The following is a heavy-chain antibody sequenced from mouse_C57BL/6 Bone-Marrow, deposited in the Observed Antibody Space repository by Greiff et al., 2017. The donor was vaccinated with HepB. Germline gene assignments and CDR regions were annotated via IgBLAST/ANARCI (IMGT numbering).Heavy chain of an antibody. CDR2: ISNGGGST. D-gene: IGHD1-1*01. J-gene: IGHJ3*01. CDR1: GFTFSDYY. CDR3: ARPSIYYYGSSYTWFAY. V-gene: IGHV5-12*01. Sequence: EVQVVESGGGLVQPGGSLKLSCAASGFTFSDYYMYWVRQTPEKRLEWVAYISNGGGSTYYPDTVKGRFTISRDNAKNTLYLQMSRLKSEDTAMYYCARPSIYYYGSSYTWFAYWGQGTLVTVSA.